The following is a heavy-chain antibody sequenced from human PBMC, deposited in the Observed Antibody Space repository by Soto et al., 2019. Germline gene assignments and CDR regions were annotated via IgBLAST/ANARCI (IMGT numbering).Heavy chain of an antibody. Sequence: PSETLSLTCTVSRGYVNAFHWSWVRQPAGKGLEWIGRIFPNGNTDYSPSLKSRVTLSVDTSKNQISLNLTSVTAADMAVHYCERGGSSDWQVALDIWGQGTMVTVS. V-gene: IGHV4-4*07. CDR3: ERGGSSDWQVALDI. J-gene: IGHJ3*02. CDR1: RGYVNAFH. CDR2: IFPNGNT. D-gene: IGHD6-19*01.